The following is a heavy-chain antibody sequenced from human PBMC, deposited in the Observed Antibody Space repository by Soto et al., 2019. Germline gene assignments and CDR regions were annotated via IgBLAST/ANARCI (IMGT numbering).Heavy chain of an antibody. J-gene: IGHJ4*02. CDR2: IYWDDDN. V-gene: IGHV2-5*02. D-gene: IGHD2-2*01. Sequence: QITLKESGPTLVKPTQTLTLTCTFSGFSLSTSGVGVGWIRQPPGKALKWLALIYWDDDNRYSPSLKSRRTITKDTSKNHVVLTMTIMDNVDTATYYCAHAAPAMKFDFWGQGTLVTVSS. CDR3: AHAAPAMKFDF. CDR1: GFSLSTSGVG.